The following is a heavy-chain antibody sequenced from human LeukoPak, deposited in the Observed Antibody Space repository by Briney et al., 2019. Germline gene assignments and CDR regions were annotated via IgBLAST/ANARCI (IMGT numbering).Heavy chain of an antibody. Sequence: PGGSLRLSCAASGFTFSSHAMSWVRQAPGKGLEWVSGISGSAGSTYYADSVKGRFTISRDNAKNSLYLQMNSLSDEDTAVYYCTRDPHALDFWGQGTLVTVSS. CDR3: TRDPHALDF. CDR1: GFTFSSHA. V-gene: IGHV3-23*01. CDR2: ISGSAGST. J-gene: IGHJ4*02.